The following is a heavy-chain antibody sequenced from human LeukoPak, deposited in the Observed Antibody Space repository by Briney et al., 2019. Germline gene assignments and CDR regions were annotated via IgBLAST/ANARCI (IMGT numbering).Heavy chain of an antibody. CDR2: MYYSGKT. CDR1: VDSISGYY. Sequence: SETLSLTCTVSVDSISGYYWSWIRQPPGKGLEWIGYMYYSGKTNYNPSLKSRLTTSLDTSKNQFSLKLSSVTAADTAVYYCARGKYYFDYWGQGTLVTVSS. J-gene: IGHJ4*02. V-gene: IGHV4-59*01. CDR3: ARGKYYFDY.